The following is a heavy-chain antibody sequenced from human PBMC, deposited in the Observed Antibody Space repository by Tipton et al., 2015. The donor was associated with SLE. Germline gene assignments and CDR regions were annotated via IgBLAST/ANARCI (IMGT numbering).Heavy chain of an antibody. D-gene: IGHD6-13*01. J-gene: IGHJ6*02. CDR3: ARVPSHSLYYYYGMDV. Sequence: TLSLTCAVYGGSFSGYYWSWIRQPPGKGLEWIGEINHNGSTNYNPSLKSRVTISVDTSKNQFSLKLSSVTAADTAVYYCARVPSHSLYYYYGMDVWGQGTTVTVSS. V-gene: IGHV4-34*01. CDR1: GGSFSGYY. CDR2: INHNGST.